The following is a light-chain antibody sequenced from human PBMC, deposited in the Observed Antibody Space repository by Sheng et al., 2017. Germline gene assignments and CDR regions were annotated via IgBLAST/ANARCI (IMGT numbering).Light chain of an antibody. CDR3: QQYNNWPET. CDR1: QSVSIN. CDR2: GAS. Sequence: EIVMTQSPATLSVSPGERATLSCRASQSVSINLAWYQQKPGQAPRLLIYGASTRATGISARFSGSGSGTEFTLTISSLQSEDFAVYYCQQYNNWPETFGQGTKVEIK. J-gene: IGKJ1*01. V-gene: IGKV3-15*01.